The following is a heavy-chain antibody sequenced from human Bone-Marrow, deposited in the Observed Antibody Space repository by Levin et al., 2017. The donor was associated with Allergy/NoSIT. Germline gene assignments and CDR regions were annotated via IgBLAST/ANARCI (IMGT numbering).Heavy chain of an antibody. J-gene: IGHJ6*02. CDR2: INTHTGNP. V-gene: IGHV7-4-1*01. D-gene: IGHD2-15*01. Sequence: ASVKVSCKASGYTFTSHSMNWVRQAPGQGLEWMGWINTHTGNPTYAQNVTGRFVFSLDTSVSTAYLQIDNLKPEDTAVYYCARETLVAAAVDSHYYYGLDVWGQGTTVTVSS. CDR3: ARETLVAAAVDSHYYYGLDV. CDR1: GYTFTSHS.